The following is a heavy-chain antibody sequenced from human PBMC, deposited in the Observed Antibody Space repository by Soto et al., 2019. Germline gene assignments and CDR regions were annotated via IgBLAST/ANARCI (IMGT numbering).Heavy chain of an antibody. V-gene: IGHV3-30-3*01. Sequence: PGGSLRLSCAASGFTFSSYAMHWVRQAPGKGLEWVAVISYDGSNKYYADSVKGRFTISRDNSKNTLYLQMNSLRAEDTAVYYCARDWAPYYDFWSGYQPNFDYWGQGTLVTVSS. CDR3: ARDWAPYYDFWSGYQPNFDY. J-gene: IGHJ4*02. CDR1: GFTFSSYA. D-gene: IGHD3-3*01. CDR2: ISYDGSNK.